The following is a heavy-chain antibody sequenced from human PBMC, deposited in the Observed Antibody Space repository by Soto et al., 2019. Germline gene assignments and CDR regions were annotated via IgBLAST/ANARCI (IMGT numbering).Heavy chain of an antibody. V-gene: IGHV3-30-3*01. Sequence: PGGSLRLSCASSGFTFRSYAMHWVRQAPGKGLEWVAVISYGGSNKYYADSVKGRFTISRDNSKNTLYLQMNSLRAEDTAVYYCAREGWGDTAMANYYYYYGMDVWGQGTTVTVSS. D-gene: IGHD5-18*01. CDR3: AREGWGDTAMANYYYYYGMDV. J-gene: IGHJ6*02. CDR2: ISYGGSNK. CDR1: GFTFRSYA.